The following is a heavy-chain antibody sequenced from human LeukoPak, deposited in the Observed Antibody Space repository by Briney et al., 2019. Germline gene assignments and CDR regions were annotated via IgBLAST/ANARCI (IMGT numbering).Heavy chain of an antibody. D-gene: IGHD2-2*01. CDR3: TTEPDIVVVPAADYYMDV. J-gene: IGHJ6*03. CDR1: GFTFSNAW. V-gene: IGHV3-15*01. Sequence: GGSLRLSCAASGFTFSNAWMSWVRQAPGKGLEWVGRNKSKTDGGTTDYAAPVKGRFTISRDDSKNTLYLQMNSLKTEDTAVYYCTTEPDIVVVPAADYYMDVWGKGTTVTVSS. CDR2: NKSKTDGGTT.